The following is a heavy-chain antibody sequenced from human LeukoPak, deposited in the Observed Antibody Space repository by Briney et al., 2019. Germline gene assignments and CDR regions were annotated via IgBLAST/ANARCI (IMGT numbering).Heavy chain of an antibody. Sequence: GGSLRLSCAASGFTFSRYAMSWVRQAPGKGLEWVSAISGGGGSTYYADSVKGRFTISRDNSKNTLYLQMNSLRAEDTAVYYCAKLHHVVTFGGVIADPFDYWGQGTLVTVSS. D-gene: IGHD3-16*02. V-gene: IGHV3-23*01. CDR3: AKLHHVVTFGGVIADPFDY. CDR2: ISGGGGST. CDR1: GFTFSRYA. J-gene: IGHJ4*02.